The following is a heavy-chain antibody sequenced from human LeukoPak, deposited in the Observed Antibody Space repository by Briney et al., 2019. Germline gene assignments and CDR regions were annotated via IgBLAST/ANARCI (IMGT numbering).Heavy chain of an antibody. D-gene: IGHD6-13*01. Sequence: GGSLRLSCAASGFTFSSHGMNWVRQAPGKGLEWVSGISPSGGITYYTDSVKGRFTISRDNSNNTLFLQMNSLRAEDTALYYCAKSRSSGSSSSNYWGQGTLVTVSS. CDR3: AKSRSSGSSSSNY. CDR2: ISPSGGIT. V-gene: IGHV3-23*01. J-gene: IGHJ4*02. CDR1: GFTFSSHG.